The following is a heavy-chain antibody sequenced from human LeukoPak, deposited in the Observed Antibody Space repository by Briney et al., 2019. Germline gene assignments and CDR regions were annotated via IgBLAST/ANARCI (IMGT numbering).Heavy chain of an antibody. V-gene: IGHV4-39*07. D-gene: IGHD6-13*01. Sequence: PSETLSLTCTVSGGSISSSSYYWGWIRQPPGKGLEWIGSIYYSGSTYYNPSLKSRVTISVDTSKNQFSLKLSSVTAADTAVYYCARAQGSSSWYDWGGPYDAFDIWGQGTMVTVSS. CDR1: GGSISSSSYY. CDR2: IYYSGST. J-gene: IGHJ3*02. CDR3: ARAQGSSSWYDWGGPYDAFDI.